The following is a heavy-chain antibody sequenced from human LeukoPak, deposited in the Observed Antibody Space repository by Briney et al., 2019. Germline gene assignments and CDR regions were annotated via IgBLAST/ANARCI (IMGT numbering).Heavy chain of an antibody. Sequence: GASVKVSCKASGYTFTGYYMHWVRQAPGQGLEWMGWINPNSGGTNYAQKFQGRVTMTRDTSISTAYTELSRLRSDDTAVYYCARGPVDAADPIPDFDYWGQGTLVTVSS. V-gene: IGHV1-2*02. D-gene: IGHD6-13*01. CDR3: ARGPVDAADPIPDFDY. CDR2: INPNSGGT. J-gene: IGHJ4*02. CDR1: GYTFTGYY.